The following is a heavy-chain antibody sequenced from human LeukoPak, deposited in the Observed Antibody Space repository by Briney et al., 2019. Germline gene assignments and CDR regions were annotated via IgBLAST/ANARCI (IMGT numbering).Heavy chain of an antibody. CDR1: GFTFSDYY. CDR2: ISSGGSYT. Sequence: GGSLRLSCAASGFTFSDYYMSWIRQAPGKGLEWVSHISSGGSYTNYADSVKGRFTISRDNAKNSLYLQMNSLRADDTAFYYCARSSGGEWFDDAFDIWGQGTMVTVSS. D-gene: IGHD3-3*01. V-gene: IGHV3-11*03. CDR3: ARSSGGEWFDDAFDI. J-gene: IGHJ3*02.